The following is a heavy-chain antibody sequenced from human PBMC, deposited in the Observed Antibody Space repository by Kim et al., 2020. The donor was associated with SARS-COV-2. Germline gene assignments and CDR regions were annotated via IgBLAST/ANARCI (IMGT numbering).Heavy chain of an antibody. Sequence: LKSRVTISVDTSKNQFSLKLSSVTAADTAVYYCARLARYSSSSYYYGMDVWGQGTTVTVSS. J-gene: IGHJ6*02. D-gene: IGHD6-13*01. V-gene: IGHV4-59*08. CDR3: ARLARYSSSSYYYGMDV.